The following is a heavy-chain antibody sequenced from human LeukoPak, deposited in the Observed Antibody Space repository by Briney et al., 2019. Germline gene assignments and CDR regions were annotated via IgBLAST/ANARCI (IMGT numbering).Heavy chain of an antibody. V-gene: IGHV4-34*01. D-gene: IGHD6-13*01. Sequence: KPSETLSLTRAVYGGSFSGYYWSWIRQPPGKGLEWIGEINHSGSTNYNPSLKSRVTISVDTSKNQFSLKLSSVTAADTAVYYCARGGQQLVYPGQFDYWGQGTLVTVSS. J-gene: IGHJ4*02. CDR1: GGSFSGYY. CDR2: INHSGST. CDR3: ARGGQQLVYPGQFDY.